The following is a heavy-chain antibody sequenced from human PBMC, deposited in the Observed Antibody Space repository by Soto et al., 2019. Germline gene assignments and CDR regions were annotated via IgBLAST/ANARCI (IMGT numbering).Heavy chain of an antibody. D-gene: IGHD2-15*01. CDR2: ISNDGSNK. CDR3: TKDGRFDSDGSLYYYYYGMDV. J-gene: IGHJ6*02. V-gene: IGHV3-30*18. Sequence: GGSLRLSCAASGFTFNNYGMNWVRQAPGKGLEWVAIISNDGSNKYYIESVRGRFTISRDNSKNMLFLQMNSLGVEDTAVYFCTKDGRFDSDGSLYYYYYGMDVWGQGTTVTVSS. CDR1: GFTFNNYG.